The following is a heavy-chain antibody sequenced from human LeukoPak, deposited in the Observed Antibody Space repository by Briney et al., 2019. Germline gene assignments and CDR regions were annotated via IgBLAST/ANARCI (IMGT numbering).Heavy chain of an antibody. D-gene: IGHD3-10*01. J-gene: IGHJ4*02. V-gene: IGHV7-4-1*02. CDR2: INTNTGNP. CDR3: ARVGALRGVIMFDY. Sequence: GASVKVSCKASGYTFTSYAMNWVRQAPGQGLEWMGWINTNTGNPTYAQGFTGRFVFSLDTSVSTAYLQISSLKAEDTAVYYCARVGALRGVIMFDYWGQGTLVTVSS. CDR1: GYTFTSYA.